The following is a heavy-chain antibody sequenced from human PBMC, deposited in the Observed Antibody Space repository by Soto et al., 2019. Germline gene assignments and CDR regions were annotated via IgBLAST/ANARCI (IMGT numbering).Heavy chain of an antibody. J-gene: IGHJ6*02. CDR1: GFTFSSDA. Sequence: PGGSLRLSCAASGFTFSSDAMHWVRQAPGKGLEWVAVISYDGSNKYYADSVKGRFTISRDNSKNTLYLQMNSLRAEDTAVYYCARDHSRTESYYDFWSVYFVVFSGMDVWCQAPTVTVSS. CDR3: ARDHSRTESYYDFWSVYFVVFSGMDV. CDR2: ISYDGSNK. D-gene: IGHD3-3*01. V-gene: IGHV3-30-3*01.